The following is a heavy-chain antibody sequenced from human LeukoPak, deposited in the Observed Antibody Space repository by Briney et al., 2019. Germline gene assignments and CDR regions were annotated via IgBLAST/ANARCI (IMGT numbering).Heavy chain of an antibody. D-gene: IGHD3-9*01. Sequence: SETLSLTCTVSGGSISSSSYYWNWIRQPPGKGLEWIGSIYYSGSTYYNPSLKSRVTISVDTSKNQFSLKLSSVTAADTAVYYCARDQKVGRYFDWLSPNRNYFDYWGQGTLVTVSS. CDR3: ARDQKVGRYFDWLSPNRNYFDY. J-gene: IGHJ4*02. CDR2: IYYSGST. V-gene: IGHV4-39*07. CDR1: GGSISSSSYY.